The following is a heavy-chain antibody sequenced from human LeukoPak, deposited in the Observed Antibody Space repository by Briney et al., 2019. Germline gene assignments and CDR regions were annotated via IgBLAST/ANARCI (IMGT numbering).Heavy chain of an antibody. D-gene: IGHD3-22*01. CDR1: GFTFSSYS. CDR3: ARFDSSGYYYGMDV. Sequence: PGGSLRLSYAAPGFTFSSYSMNWVRQAPGKGLEWVSYISSSSSTIYYADSVKGRFTISRDNAKNSLYLQMNSLRAEDTAVYYCARFDSSGYYYGMDVWGQGTTVTVSS. V-gene: IGHV3-48*04. J-gene: IGHJ6*02. CDR2: ISSSSSTI.